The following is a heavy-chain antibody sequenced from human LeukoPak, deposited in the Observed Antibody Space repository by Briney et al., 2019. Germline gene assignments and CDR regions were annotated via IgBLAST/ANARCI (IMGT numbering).Heavy chain of an antibody. V-gene: IGHV3-53*01. Sequence: GGSLRLSCAASGFTVSSNYMSWVRQAPGKGLKWVSVIYSGGSTYYADSVKGRFTISRDNSKNTLYLQMNSLRAEDTAVYYCAKVHDYGDYWYFDLWGRGTLVTVSS. CDR2: IYSGGST. CDR1: GFTVSSNY. D-gene: IGHD4-17*01. CDR3: AKVHDYGDYWYFDL. J-gene: IGHJ2*01.